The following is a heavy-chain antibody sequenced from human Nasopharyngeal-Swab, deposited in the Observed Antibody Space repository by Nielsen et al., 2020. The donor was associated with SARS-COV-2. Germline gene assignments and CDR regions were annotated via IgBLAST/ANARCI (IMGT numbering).Heavy chain of an antibody. D-gene: IGHD6-19*01. Sequence: ASVKVSCKASGYTFTSYGISWVRQAPGQGLEWMGWISAYNGNTNYAQKLQGRVTMTTDTSTSTAYMELRSLRSDDTAVYYCGRAVGQQWLVRRNYLDYWGQGTLVTVSS. J-gene: IGHJ4*02. V-gene: IGHV1-18*01. CDR1: GYTFTSYG. CDR3: GRAVGQQWLVRRNYLDY. CDR2: ISAYNGNT.